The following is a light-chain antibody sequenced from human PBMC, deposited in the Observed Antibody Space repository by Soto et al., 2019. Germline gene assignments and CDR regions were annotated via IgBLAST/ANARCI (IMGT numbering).Light chain of an antibody. Sequence: QSALTQPPSASGSPGQSVTISCTGTKNDIGVYDFVSWYQHHPGTAPKLMIFEVNGRPSGVSDRFSGSKSGNTASLTISGLQPEDEADYYCSSFSSSSTPYVFGTGTKVTVL. CDR3: SSFSSSSTPYV. CDR1: KNDIGVYDF. CDR2: EVN. V-gene: IGLV2-18*02. J-gene: IGLJ1*01.